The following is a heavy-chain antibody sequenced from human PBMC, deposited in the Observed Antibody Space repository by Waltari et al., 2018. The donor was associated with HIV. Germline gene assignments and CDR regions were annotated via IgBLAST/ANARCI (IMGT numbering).Heavy chain of an antibody. CDR1: GFPLGSYA. CDR2: ITSNGRDA. Sequence: EVQLVESGGALVQPGGSLRLSCAASGFPLGSYAILWVRQTPGKGLEYVSTITSNGRDAYYAESVEGRFTISRDNSKNTLYLQMGSLRAEDVAVYYCARGVYDSTAYRNYFDPWGQGTLVTVSS. CDR3: ARGVYDSTAYRNYFDP. J-gene: IGHJ5*02. D-gene: IGHD3-22*01. V-gene: IGHV3-64*07.